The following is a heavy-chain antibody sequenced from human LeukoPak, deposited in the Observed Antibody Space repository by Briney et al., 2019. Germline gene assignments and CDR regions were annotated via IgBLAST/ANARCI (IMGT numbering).Heavy chain of an antibody. CDR1: GFTFSTYA. J-gene: IGHJ5*02. CDR2: ISGSGGST. V-gene: IGHV3-23*01. CDR3: AKDRNWNYRGVNWFDP. D-gene: IGHD1-7*01. Sequence: PGGSLRLSCAASGFTFSTYAMSWVRQAPGKGLEWVSGISGSGGSTYYADSVKGRFTISRDNSKNTLYLQMNSLRAEDTAVYYCAKDRNWNYRGVNWFDPWGQGTLVTVSS.